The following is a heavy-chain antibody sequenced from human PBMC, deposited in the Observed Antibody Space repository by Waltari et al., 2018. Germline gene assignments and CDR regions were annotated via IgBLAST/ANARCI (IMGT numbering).Heavy chain of an antibody. V-gene: IGHV4-39*01. CDR2: IYYSGST. CDR1: GGSIRSSSYY. D-gene: IGHD6-13*01. CDR3: ARQELTIPPKGIAAVQN. Sequence: QLQLQESGPGLVKPSETLSLPCTVSGGSIRSSSYYWGWIRHPPGKGLEWIGSIYYSGSTYYNPSLKSRVTISVDTSKNQFSLKLSSVTAADTAVYYCARQELTIPPKGIAAVQNWGQGTLVTVSS. J-gene: IGHJ4*02.